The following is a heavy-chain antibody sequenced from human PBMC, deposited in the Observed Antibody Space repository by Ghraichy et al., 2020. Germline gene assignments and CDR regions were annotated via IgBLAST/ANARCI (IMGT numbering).Heavy chain of an antibody. CDR2: ISSSSSYI. V-gene: IGHV3-21*01. Sequence: GESLNISCAASGFTFSSYSMNWVRQAPGKGLEWVSSISSSSSYIYYADSVKGRFTISRDNAKNSLYLQMNSLRAEDTAVYYCARDFDYDSSGYYRGVYYGMDVWGQGTTVTVSS. J-gene: IGHJ6*02. D-gene: IGHD3-22*01. CDR1: GFTFSSYS. CDR3: ARDFDYDSSGYYRGVYYGMDV.